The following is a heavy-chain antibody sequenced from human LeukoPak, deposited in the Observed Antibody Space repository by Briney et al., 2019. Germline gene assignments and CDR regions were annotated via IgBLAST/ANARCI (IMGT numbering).Heavy chain of an antibody. J-gene: IGHJ4*02. CDR3: ARELDRIHDLDS. CDR1: GYTFSCCS. D-gene: IGHD1-1*01. CDR2: INNSGDDK. V-gene: IGHV3-21*01. Sequence: PGGSLRLSCAASGYTFSCCSMNWVRQAPGKGLEWLSSINNSGDDKYHADSVQGRFTISRDNAKSSLYLQMNSLRAEDTAVYYCARELDRIHDLDSSGQGTQVTVSS.